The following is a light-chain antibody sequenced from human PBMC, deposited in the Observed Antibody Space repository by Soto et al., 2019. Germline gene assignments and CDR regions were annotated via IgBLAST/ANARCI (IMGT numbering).Light chain of an antibody. V-gene: IGKV1-5*01. CDR3: QQYRT. CDR1: QIISSW. Sequence: DIQMTQSPSTLSASVGDRVTITCRASQIISSWLAWYQQKPGKAPKLLIYDASRLETGVPSRFSGSGSGTEFTLTISSLQPEDFATYYCQQYRTFGQGTKVEIK. CDR2: DAS. J-gene: IGKJ1*01.